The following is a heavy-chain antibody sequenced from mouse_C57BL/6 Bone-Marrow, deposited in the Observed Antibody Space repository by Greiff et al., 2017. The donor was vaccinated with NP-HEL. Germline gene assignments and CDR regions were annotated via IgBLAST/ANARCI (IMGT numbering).Heavy chain of an antibody. CDR1: GFTFSSYG. V-gene: IGHV5-6*01. D-gene: IGHD1-1*01. J-gene: IGHJ4*01. Sequence: EVQGVESGGDLVKPGGSLKLSCAASGFTFSSYGMSWVRQTPDKRLEWVATISSGGSYTYYPDSVKGRFTISRDNAKNTLYLQMSSLKSEDTAMYYCARHSFYYGSSPYAMDYWGQGTSVTVSS. CDR2: ISSGGSYT. CDR3: ARHSFYYGSSPYAMDY.